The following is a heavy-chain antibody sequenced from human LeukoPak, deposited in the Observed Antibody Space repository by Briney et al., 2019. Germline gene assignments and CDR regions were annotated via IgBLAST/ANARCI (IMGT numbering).Heavy chain of an antibody. D-gene: IGHD5-12*01. J-gene: IGHJ3*02. CDR1: GGSFSGYY. CDR3: ARQHSGYDAAFDI. Sequence: PPETLSLTCAVYGGSFSGYYWSWIRQPPGKGLEWIGEINHSGSTNYNPSLKSRVTISVDTSKNQFSLKLSSVTAADTAVYYCARQHSGYDAAFDIWGQGTMVTVSS. CDR2: INHSGST. V-gene: IGHV4-34*01.